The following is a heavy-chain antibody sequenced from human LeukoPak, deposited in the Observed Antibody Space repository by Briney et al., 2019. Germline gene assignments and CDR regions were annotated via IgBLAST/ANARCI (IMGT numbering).Heavy chain of an antibody. D-gene: IGHD1-26*01. Sequence: SETLSLTCTVSGGSISSGTYYWSWIRQPAGKGLEWIGHIYTSGSTNYNPSLKSRVTISVDTSKNQFSLNLSSVTAADTAVYYCAREEARSYYGAIDYWGQGTLVTVSS. CDR1: GGSISSGTYY. CDR2: IYTSGST. J-gene: IGHJ4*02. CDR3: AREEARSYYGAIDY. V-gene: IGHV4-61*09.